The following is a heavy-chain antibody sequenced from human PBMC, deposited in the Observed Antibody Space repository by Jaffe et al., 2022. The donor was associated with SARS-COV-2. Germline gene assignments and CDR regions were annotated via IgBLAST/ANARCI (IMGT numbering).Heavy chain of an antibody. D-gene: IGHD3-10*01. J-gene: IGHJ6*02. V-gene: IGHV3-23*01. CDR2: ISGSGGGSI. CDR1: GFNFRTYA. CDR3: AKGRGGIPYYYGMDV. Sequence: EVQVLESGGGLVQPGGSLRLSCAASGFNFRTYAMSWVRQAPGKGLEWVSGISGSGGGSIYYADSVKGRFTVSRDNSKNTLYLQMNSLRAEDTALYYCAKGRGGIPYYYGMDVWGQGTTVTVSS.